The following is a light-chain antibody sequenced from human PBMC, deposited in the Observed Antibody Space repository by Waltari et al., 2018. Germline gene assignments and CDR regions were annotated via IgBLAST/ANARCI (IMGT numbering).Light chain of an antibody. CDR2: RAS. J-gene: IGKJ2*03. CDR1: EGIDAW. CDR3: QYYFLYSRG. Sequence: DIQMTQSPSTLSASVGDRVTITCRASEGIDAWMAWYQHAPGKAPKLLIYRASTLQSGVPSRFSGSGSGTEFTLTISSLQADDFGTYYCQYYFLYSRGFGQGTKLEIK. V-gene: IGKV1-5*03.